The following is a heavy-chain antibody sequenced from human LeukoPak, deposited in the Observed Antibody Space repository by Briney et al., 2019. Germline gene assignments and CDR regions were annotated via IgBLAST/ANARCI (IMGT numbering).Heavy chain of an antibody. CDR2: ISGSGGST. Sequence: GGSLRLSCAASGFTFSRYAVDWVRQAPGKGLEWVSAISGSGGSTYYTDSVKGRFTISRDNSKNTLYLQMNSLRAEDTAVYYCAKNTGQTSGYSYGYNYWGQGTLVTVSS. V-gene: IGHV3-23*01. D-gene: IGHD5-18*01. CDR3: AKNTGQTSGYSYGYNY. J-gene: IGHJ4*02. CDR1: GFTFSRYA.